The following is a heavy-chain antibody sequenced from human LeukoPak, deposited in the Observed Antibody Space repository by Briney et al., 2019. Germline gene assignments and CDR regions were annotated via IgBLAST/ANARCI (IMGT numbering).Heavy chain of an antibody. CDR2: ISGSGDNT. CDR3: AKDYYGSGN. CDR1: GLTFRNYG. Sequence: PGGSLRLSCAASGLTFRNYGMSWVRQAPGKGLEWVSAISGSGDNTYYAASVKGRFTISRDNSKNTLYLQMNSLRAEDTAVYCCAKDYYGSGNWGQGTLVTVSS. V-gene: IGHV3-23*01. D-gene: IGHD3-10*01. J-gene: IGHJ4*02.